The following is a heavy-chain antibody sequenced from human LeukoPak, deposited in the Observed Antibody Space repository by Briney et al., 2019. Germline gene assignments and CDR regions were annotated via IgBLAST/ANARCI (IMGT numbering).Heavy chain of an antibody. CDR2: ISGSGGST. V-gene: IGHV3-23*01. CDR3: ASRGVVPAATPFDY. J-gene: IGHJ4*02. Sequence: GGSLRLSCAASGFTFSSYSMNWVRQAPGKGLEWVSAISGSGGSTYYADSVKGRFTISRDNSKNTLYLQMNSLRAEDTAVYYCASRGVVPAATPFDYWGQGTLVTVSS. CDR1: GFTFSSYS. D-gene: IGHD2-2*01.